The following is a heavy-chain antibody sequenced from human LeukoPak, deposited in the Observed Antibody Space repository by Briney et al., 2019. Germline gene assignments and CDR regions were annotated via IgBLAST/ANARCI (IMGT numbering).Heavy chain of an antibody. J-gene: IGHJ4*02. V-gene: IGHV3-66*01. CDR3: GRDRHLALYY. CDR1: GGIVSTNY. CDR2: IYSGGST. D-gene: IGHD5-12*01. Sequence: GGSLRLSCVASGGIVSTNYMSWVRQAPGKGLEWVAVIYSGGSTYYADSVKDRFTISRDNSKNTLYLQMNTLRAEDTGVYYCGRDRHLALYYWGQGTLVTVSS.